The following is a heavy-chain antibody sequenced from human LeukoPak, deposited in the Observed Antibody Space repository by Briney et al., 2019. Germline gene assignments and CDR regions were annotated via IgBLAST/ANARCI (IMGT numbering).Heavy chain of an antibody. D-gene: IGHD6-13*01. J-gene: IGHJ4*02. Sequence: SETLSLTCIVSSGSISSSSYYWGWIRQPPGKGLEWIGSIYYSGSTYYNPSLKSRVTISVDTSKNQFSLKLSSVTAADTAVYYCARLRIAAAGFDYWGQGTLVTVSS. CDR1: SGSISSSSYY. CDR3: ARLRIAAAGFDY. V-gene: IGHV4-39*01. CDR2: IYYSGST.